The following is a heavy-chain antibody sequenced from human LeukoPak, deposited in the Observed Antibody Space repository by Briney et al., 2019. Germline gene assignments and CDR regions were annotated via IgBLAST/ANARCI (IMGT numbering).Heavy chain of an antibody. J-gene: IGHJ4*02. V-gene: IGHV5-51*01. Sequence: GESLKISCKGSGYSFTTYWIGWVRQMPGRGLEWMGIVYPDDSDARYSPSFQGQVTISVDKSINTAFLQWSSLKASDTAMYYCARLSSGWCFNYWGQGTLVTVSS. CDR2: VYPDDSDA. CDR1: GYSFTTYW. CDR3: ARLSSGWCFNY. D-gene: IGHD6-19*01.